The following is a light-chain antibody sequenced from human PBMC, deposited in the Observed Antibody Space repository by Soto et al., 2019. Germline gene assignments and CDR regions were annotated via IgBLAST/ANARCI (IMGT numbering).Light chain of an antibody. V-gene: IGLV2-8*01. J-gene: IGLJ2*01. CDR3: NSYAGSKNVS. CDR2: EVS. Sequence: QSALTQPPSASGSPGQSVTISCTGTSSDVGGYNYVAWYQQHPGKAPKLMIFEVSKRPSGVPDRFSGSKSGNTAYLTVSSLQAEDEADYYCNSYAGSKNVSFGGGTKLTLL. CDR1: SSDVGGYNY.